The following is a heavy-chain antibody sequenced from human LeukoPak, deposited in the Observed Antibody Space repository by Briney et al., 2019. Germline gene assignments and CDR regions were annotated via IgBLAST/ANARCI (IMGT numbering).Heavy chain of an antibody. CDR1: GYTFTGYY. CDR3: ARDSYYDSSGYYSSEYFQH. CDR2: INPNSGGT. V-gene: IGHV1-2*02. J-gene: IGHJ1*01. Sequence: ASVTVSCKASGYTFTGYYMHWVRQAPGQGLEWMGWINPNSGGTNYAQKFQGRVTMTRDTSISTAYMELSRLRSDDTAVYYCARDSYYDSSGYYSSEYFQHWGQGTLVTFSS. D-gene: IGHD3-22*01.